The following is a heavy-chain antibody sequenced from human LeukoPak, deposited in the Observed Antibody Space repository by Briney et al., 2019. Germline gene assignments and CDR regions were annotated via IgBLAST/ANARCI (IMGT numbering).Heavy chain of an antibody. Sequence: SETLSLTCSVSGASITTYSWNWLRQSPGKGLEWIGYFSLGETASYTSSLKSRVTISRDTSKNQVSLKLTSVTAADTAVYYCARWDELDWAFGTWGPGTLVTVSS. V-gene: IGHV4-59*08. D-gene: IGHD2-21*01. J-gene: IGHJ5*02. CDR3: ARWDELDWAFGT. CDR1: GASITTYS. CDR2: FSLGETA.